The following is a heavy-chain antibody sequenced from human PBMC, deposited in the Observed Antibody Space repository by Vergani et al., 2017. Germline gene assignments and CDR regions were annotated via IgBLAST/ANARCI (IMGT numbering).Heavy chain of an antibody. J-gene: IGHJ4*02. Sequence: QVQLVQSGAEVKKPGASVKVSCKASGYTFTGYYMHWVRQAPGQGLEWMGWINPNSGGTNYAQKFQGRVTMTRDTSISTAYMELSRLRSDDTAVYYCAREWRGSGWSLYYFDYWGQGTLVTVSS. CDR3: AREWRGSGWSLYYFDY. CDR1: GYTFTGYY. D-gene: IGHD6-19*01. CDR2: INPNSGGT. V-gene: IGHV1-2*02.